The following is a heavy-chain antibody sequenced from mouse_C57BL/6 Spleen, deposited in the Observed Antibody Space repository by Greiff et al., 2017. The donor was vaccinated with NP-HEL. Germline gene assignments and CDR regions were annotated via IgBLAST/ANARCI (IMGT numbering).Heavy chain of an antibody. J-gene: IGHJ1*03. Sequence: VKVVESGPGLVAPSQSLSITCTVSGFSLTSYAISWVRQPPGKGLEWLGVIWTGGGTNYNSALKSRLSISKDNSKSQVFLKMNSLQTDDTARYYCARNYYGREEYFDVWGTGTTVTVSS. CDR2: IWTGGGT. CDR3: ARNYYGREEYFDV. CDR1: GFSLTSYA. V-gene: IGHV2-9-1*01. D-gene: IGHD1-1*01.